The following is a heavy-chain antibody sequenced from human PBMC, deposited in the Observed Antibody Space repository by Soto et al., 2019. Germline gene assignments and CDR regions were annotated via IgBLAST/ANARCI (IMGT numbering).Heavy chain of an antibody. CDR1: GYTFTSYY. Sequence: ASVKVSCKASGYTFTSYYMHWVRQAPGQGLEWMGIINPSGGSTSYAQKFQGRVTMTRDTSTSTVYMELSSLRSEDTAVYYCARDGLLWFGAPDAFDIWGQGTMVTVSS. CDR2: INPSGGST. J-gene: IGHJ3*02. D-gene: IGHD3-10*01. CDR3: ARDGLLWFGAPDAFDI. V-gene: IGHV1-46*03.